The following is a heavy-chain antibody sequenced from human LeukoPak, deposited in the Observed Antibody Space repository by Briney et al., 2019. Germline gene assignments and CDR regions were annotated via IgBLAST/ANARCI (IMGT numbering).Heavy chain of an antibody. CDR1: GFTLSSNE. V-gene: IGHV3-23*01. Sequence: GGSLRLSCAASGFTLSSNEMSWVRQAPGKGLEWVSGILGLGGASRTYYADSVKGRFTISRDNSKNTLYLQMNSLRAEDTAVYYCAHGTMYQLDYWGQGTLVTVSS. D-gene: IGHD2-2*01. CDR3: AHGTMYQLDY. CDR2: ILGLGGASRT. J-gene: IGHJ4*02.